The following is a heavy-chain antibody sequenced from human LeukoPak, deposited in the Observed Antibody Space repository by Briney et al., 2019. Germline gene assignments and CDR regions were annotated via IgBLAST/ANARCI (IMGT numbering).Heavy chain of an antibody. CDR1: GGSFSGYY. J-gene: IGHJ4*02. CDR3: ARGGGRGFDY. D-gene: IGHD3-16*01. V-gene: IGHV4-34*01. Sequence: SETLSLTCAVYGGSFSGYYWSWIRQPPGKGLEWIGEINHSGSTNYNPSLKSRVTISVDTSKNQFSLKLSFVTAADTAVYYCARGGGRGFDYWGQGTLVTVSS. CDR2: INHSGST.